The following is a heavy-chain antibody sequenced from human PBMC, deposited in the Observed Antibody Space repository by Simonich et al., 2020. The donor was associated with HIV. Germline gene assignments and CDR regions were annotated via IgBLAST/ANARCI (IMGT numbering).Heavy chain of an antibody. CDR2: INHSGIT. CDR1: GGSFSGYY. Sequence: QVQLQQWGAGLLKPSETLSLTCAVYGGSFSGYYWSWIRQPPETGLEWIGEINHSGITNYNSSLNSRATISVDKSKNQFSLKLSSVTAADTAIYYCARRDRELILYFDYWGQGNLVTVSS. V-gene: IGHV4-34*01. CDR3: ARRDRELILYFDY. J-gene: IGHJ4*02. D-gene: IGHD3-3*01.